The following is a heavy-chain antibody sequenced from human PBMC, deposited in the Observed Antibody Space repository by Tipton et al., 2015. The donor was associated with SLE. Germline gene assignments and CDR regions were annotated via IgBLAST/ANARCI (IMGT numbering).Heavy chain of an antibody. J-gene: IGHJ5*01. CDR3: ARTNWLDS. CDR2: IKGDGSEK. V-gene: IGHV3-7*01. Sequence: VQLVQSGGGLVQPGGSLKLSCPASGFTFSSFWMNWVRQAPGKGLEWVANIKGDGSEKIYVDSVKGRFTISRDNAKNLVYLQMNSLRDEDTALYYCARTNWLDSWGQGTLVTVSS. CDR1: GFTFSSFW.